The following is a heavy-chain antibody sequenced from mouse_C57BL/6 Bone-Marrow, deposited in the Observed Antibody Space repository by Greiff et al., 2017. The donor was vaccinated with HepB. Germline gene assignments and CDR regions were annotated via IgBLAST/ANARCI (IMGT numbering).Heavy chain of an antibody. Sequence: VKLQESGPGLVAPSQSLSITCTVSGFSLTSYGVDWVRQSPGKGLEWLGVIWGVGSTNYNSALKSRLSISKDNSKSQVFLKMNSLQTDDTAMYYCARRQLRLSYAMDYWGQGTSVTVSS. CDR3: ARRQLRLSYAMDY. V-gene: IGHV2-6*01. CDR2: IWGVGST. J-gene: IGHJ4*01. D-gene: IGHD3-2*02. CDR1: GFSLTSYG.